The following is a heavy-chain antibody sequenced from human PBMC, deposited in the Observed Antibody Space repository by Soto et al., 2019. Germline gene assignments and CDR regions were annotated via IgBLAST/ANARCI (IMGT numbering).Heavy chain of an antibody. CDR1: GGTFSSYA. D-gene: IGHD6-13*01. Sequence: SVKVSCKASGGTFSSYAISWVRQAPGQGLEWMGGIIPIFGTANYAQKFQGRVTITADESTSTAYMELSSLRSEDTAVYYCARWGAFRAAAPSDNWFDPWGQGTLVTVSS. CDR2: IIPIFGTA. CDR3: ARWGAFRAAAPSDNWFDP. V-gene: IGHV1-69*13. J-gene: IGHJ5*02.